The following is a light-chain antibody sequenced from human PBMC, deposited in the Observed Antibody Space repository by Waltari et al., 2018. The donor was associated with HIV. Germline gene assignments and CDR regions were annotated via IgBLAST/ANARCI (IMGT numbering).Light chain of an antibody. J-gene: IGLJ2*01. V-gene: IGLV2-8*01. CDR2: EVS. Sequence: QSALTQPPSASGSPGQSVTISCTGASSDLGVYNSVSWYQQRPGKAPKVIISEVSKRSSGGPIRFSVSPSGNTASLTVSGLQADDEAEYFCSFYGGSNILVFGGGTKLTVL. CDR1: SSDLGVYNS. CDR3: SFYGGSNILV.